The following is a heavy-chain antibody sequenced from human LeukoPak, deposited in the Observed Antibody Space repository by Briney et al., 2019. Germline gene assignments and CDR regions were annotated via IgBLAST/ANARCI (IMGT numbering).Heavy chain of an antibody. CDR1: GGSISGYY. J-gene: IGHJ4*02. Sequence: SETLSLTCTVSGGSISGYYWSWIRQPPGKGLEWIGYISYSGNTNYNPSLKSRVTISVDTSKNQFSLKLSSVTAADTAVYYCARGYSNSFDYWGQGTLVTVSS. V-gene: IGHV4-59*01. CDR2: ISYSGNT. D-gene: IGHD4-11*01. CDR3: ARGYSNSFDY.